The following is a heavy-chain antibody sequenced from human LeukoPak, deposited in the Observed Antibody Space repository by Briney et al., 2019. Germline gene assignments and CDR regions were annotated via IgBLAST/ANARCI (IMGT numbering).Heavy chain of an antibody. Sequence: AGGSLRLSCAACGFTFSSYGMHWVRQAPGKGLEWVAFIRYDGSNKYYADSVKGRFTISRDNSKNTLYLQMNSLRAEDTAVYYCAKDALWFGEFFTPDYWGQGTLVTVSS. D-gene: IGHD3-10*01. J-gene: IGHJ4*02. V-gene: IGHV3-30*02. CDR1: GFTFSSYG. CDR2: IRYDGSNK. CDR3: AKDALWFGEFFTPDY.